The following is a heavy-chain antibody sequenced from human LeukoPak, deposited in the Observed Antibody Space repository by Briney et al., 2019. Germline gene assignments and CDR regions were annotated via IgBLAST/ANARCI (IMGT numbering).Heavy chain of an antibody. V-gene: IGHV4-4*09. CDR1: GGSISSYY. J-gene: IGHJ6*03. CDR3: ARQQGYYDTIGRYYHYYMDV. Sequence: PSETLSLTCTVSGGSISSYYWNWIRQPPGKGLEWIGYIYASGSTNYNPSLNSRITISLDTSKNQFSLGLSSVTAADTAVYYCARQQGYYDTIGRYYHYYMDVWGKGTTVTVSS. D-gene: IGHD3-22*01. CDR2: IYASGST.